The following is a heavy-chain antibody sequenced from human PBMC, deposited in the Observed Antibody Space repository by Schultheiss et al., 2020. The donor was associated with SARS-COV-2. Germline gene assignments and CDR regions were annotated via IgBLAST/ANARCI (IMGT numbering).Heavy chain of an antibody. CDR1: GFTFSSYA. V-gene: IGHV3-74*01. Sequence: GGSLRLSCAASGFTFSSYAMSWVRQAPGKGLVWVSRINSDGSSTSYADSVKGRFTISRDNAKNTLYLQMNSLRAEDTAVYYCARDRYCSGGSCYESWGQGTLVTVSS. D-gene: IGHD2-15*01. J-gene: IGHJ4*02. CDR3: ARDRYCSGGSCYES. CDR2: INSDGSST.